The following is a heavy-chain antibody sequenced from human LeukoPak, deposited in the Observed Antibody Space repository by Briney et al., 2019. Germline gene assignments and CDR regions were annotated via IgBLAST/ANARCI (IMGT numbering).Heavy chain of an antibody. CDR2: IYYSGST. J-gene: IGHJ4*02. CDR3: ARINYDSSGYRSDY. V-gene: IGHV4-59*01. Sequence: SETLSLTCTVSGGSISSYYWSWIRQPPGKGLEWLGYIYYSGSTNYNPSLKRRVTISVDTSKNQFSLKLSSVTAADTAVYYCARINYDSSGYRSDYWGQGTLVTVSS. D-gene: IGHD3-22*01. CDR1: GGSISSYY.